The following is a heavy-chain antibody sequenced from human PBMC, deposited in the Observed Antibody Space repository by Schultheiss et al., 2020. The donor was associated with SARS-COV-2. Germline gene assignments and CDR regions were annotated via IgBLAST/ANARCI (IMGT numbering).Heavy chain of an antibody. D-gene: IGHD5-18*01. CDR1: GLTFSNYT. CDR2: IRSRGTYI. Sequence: GESLKISCLASGLTFSNYTMHWVRQAPGKGLEWVSSIRSRGTYIHYADSVKGRFTISRDNAKNSLFLQMNSLRAEDTAVYYCARGADTALPSFFDFWGQGTLVTVSS. V-gene: IGHV3-21*01. J-gene: IGHJ4*02. CDR3: ARGADTALPSFFDF.